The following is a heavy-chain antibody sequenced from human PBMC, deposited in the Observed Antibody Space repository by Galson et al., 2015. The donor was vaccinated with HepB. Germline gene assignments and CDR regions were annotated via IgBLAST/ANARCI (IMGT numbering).Heavy chain of an antibody. CDR3: ARSDYVAVATITGGYYYYGMDV. V-gene: IGHV3-21*04. Sequence: SLRLSCAASGFTFSTYAMTWVRQVPGKGLEWVSSISSSSSYIYFADSVRGQFTISRDNAKNSLYLQMDSLRAEDTAVYYCARSDYVAVATITGGYYYYGMDVWGQGTTVTVSS. CDR1: GFTFSTYA. D-gene: IGHD5-12*01. J-gene: IGHJ6*02. CDR2: ISSSSSYI.